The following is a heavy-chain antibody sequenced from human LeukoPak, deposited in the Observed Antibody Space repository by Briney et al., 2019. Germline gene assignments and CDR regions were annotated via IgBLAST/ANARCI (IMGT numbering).Heavy chain of an antibody. J-gene: IGHJ4*02. Sequence: GGSLRLSCAASGFTVSSNYMSWVRQAPGKGLEWVSVIYSGGNTYYADSVKGRFTISRDNSKNTLYLQMNSLRAEDTAVYYCARGRSGWYHSFDYWGQGTLVTVSS. CDR1: GFTVSSNY. V-gene: IGHV3-66*01. CDR3: ARGRSGWYHSFDY. CDR2: IYSGGNT. D-gene: IGHD6-19*01.